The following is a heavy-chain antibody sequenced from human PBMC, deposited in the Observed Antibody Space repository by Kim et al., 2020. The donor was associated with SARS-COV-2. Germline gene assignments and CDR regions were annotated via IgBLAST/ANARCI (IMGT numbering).Heavy chain of an antibody. CDR1: GGSVSSGSYY. V-gene: IGHV4-61*01. J-gene: IGHJ6*01. CDR2: IYYSGST. Sequence: SETLSLTCTVSGGSVSSGSYYWSWIRQPPGKGLEWIGYIYYSGSTNYNPSLKSRVTISVDTSKNQFSLKLSSVTAADTAVYYCARGRGYSYGPTSYYYYG. D-gene: IGHD5-18*01. CDR3: ARGRGYSYGPTSYYYYG.